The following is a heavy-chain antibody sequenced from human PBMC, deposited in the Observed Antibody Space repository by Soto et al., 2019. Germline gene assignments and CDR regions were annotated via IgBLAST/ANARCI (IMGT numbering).Heavy chain of an antibody. D-gene: IGHD1-26*01. CDR1: GYTFTHYG. CDR3: ARASGTGVGTTSY. CDR2: ISAYNGET. V-gene: IGHV1-18*01. J-gene: IGHJ4*02. Sequence: QVQLVQSGPEVKKPGASAKVSCQTSGYTFTHYGIRWMRQVPGQGLEWMGWISAYNGETNYAQRFQGRVTMTTEISTNTAYMELGSLRSDDTAVYYCARASGTGVGTTSYWGQGTLVTVSS.